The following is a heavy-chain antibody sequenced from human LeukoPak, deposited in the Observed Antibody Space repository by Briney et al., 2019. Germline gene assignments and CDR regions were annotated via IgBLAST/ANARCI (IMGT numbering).Heavy chain of an antibody. D-gene: IGHD2-2*01. CDR2: IRYDGSNK. CDR3: AKDPHCSSTSCSINDAFDI. J-gene: IGHJ3*02. V-gene: IGHV3-30*02. CDR1: GFTFSSYG. Sequence: PGGSLRLSCAASGFTFSSYGMHWVRQAPGKGLEWVAFIRYDGSNKYYADSVKGRFTISRDNSKNTLYPQMNSLRAEDTAVYYCAKDPHCSSTSCSINDAFDIWGQGTMVTVSS.